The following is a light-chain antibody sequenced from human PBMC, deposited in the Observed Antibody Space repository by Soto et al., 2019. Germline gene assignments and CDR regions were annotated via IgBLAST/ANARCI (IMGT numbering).Light chain of an antibody. Sequence: EIVMTQSPATLSVSPGERATLSCRASQSVSSNLAWYQQKPGQAPRLLIYGASTRATGIPARFSGSGSGTEFTLTISSLQSGDFAGYFCQEYNNLPRTFGQGTKVEIK. CDR3: QEYNNLPRT. V-gene: IGKV3-15*01. J-gene: IGKJ1*01. CDR1: QSVSSN. CDR2: GAS.